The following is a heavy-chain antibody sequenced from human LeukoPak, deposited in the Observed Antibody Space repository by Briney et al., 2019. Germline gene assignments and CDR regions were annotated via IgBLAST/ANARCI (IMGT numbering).Heavy chain of an antibody. CDR1: GFTFSDYY. D-gene: IGHD3-22*01. Sequence: AGSLRLSCAASGFTFSDYYMGWIRQAPGKGLEWVSYITSSGSSMYYADSVKGRFTMSRDNAKKSLYLQMNSLRAEDTAVYYCARAKYDSSGYYYSGFDIWGQGTMVTVSS. V-gene: IGHV3-11*04. CDR2: ITSSGSSM. J-gene: IGHJ3*02. CDR3: ARAKYDSSGYYYSGFDI.